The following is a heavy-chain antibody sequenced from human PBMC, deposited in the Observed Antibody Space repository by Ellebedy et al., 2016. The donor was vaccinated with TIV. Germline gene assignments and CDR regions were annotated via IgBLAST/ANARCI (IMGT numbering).Heavy chain of an antibody. CDR1: GYTFSNYG. CDR3: ARNIAVDDY. D-gene: IGHD6-19*01. J-gene: IGHJ4*02. CDR2: ISAYNGAT. V-gene: IGHV1-18*01. Sequence: AASVKDSCKASGYTFSNYGISWVRQAPGQGLEWMGWISAYNGATKYSQKFQGRVTMTVDTSTTTAYMDLRSLKSNDTAVYYCARNIAVDDYWGQGTLVTVSA.